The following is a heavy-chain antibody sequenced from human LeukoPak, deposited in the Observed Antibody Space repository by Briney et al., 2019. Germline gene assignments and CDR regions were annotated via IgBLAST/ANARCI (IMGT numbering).Heavy chain of an antibody. Sequence: PSETLSLTCGVYGASLSNYHWSWIRQSPGKGLEWIGEIKRSGSTNYNPSLKSRVTISVDTSKNQFSLKLSSVTAADTAVYYCARRRVWFGEQGFDYWGQGTLVTVSS. J-gene: IGHJ4*02. D-gene: IGHD3-10*01. CDR3: ARRRVWFGEQGFDY. V-gene: IGHV4-34*01. CDR2: IKRSGST. CDR1: GASLSNYH.